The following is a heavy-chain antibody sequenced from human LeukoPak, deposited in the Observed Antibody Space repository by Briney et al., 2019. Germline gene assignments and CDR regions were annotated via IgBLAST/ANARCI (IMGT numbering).Heavy chain of an antibody. Sequence: SETLSLNCTVSAGSISSGPYYWNWLRQPAGKGLEWIGRVSTTGSTNYHPSLKSRLTLSIDTSNNQFSLKLSSVTAADTAIYYCGRNFLRGETGTGFEVFHIWGQGTMVTFSS. CDR3: GRNFLRGETGTGFEVFHI. D-gene: IGHD3-10*01. J-gene: IGHJ3*02. V-gene: IGHV4-61*02. CDR1: AGSISSGPYY. CDR2: VSTTGST.